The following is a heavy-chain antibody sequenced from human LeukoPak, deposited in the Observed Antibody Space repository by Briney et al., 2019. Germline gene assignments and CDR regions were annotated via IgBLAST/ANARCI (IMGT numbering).Heavy chain of an antibody. CDR3: AKDPEWELKYYFDY. J-gene: IGHJ4*02. CDR2: ISYDGSKK. Sequence: GGSLRLSCAASGFTFSSYGMHWVRQAPGKGLEWVAVISYDGSKKYSADSVKGRFTTSRDNSKNTLYLQMNSLRAEDTAVYYCAKDPEWELKYYFDYWGQGTLVTVSS. D-gene: IGHD1-26*01. CDR1: GFTFSSYG. V-gene: IGHV3-30*18.